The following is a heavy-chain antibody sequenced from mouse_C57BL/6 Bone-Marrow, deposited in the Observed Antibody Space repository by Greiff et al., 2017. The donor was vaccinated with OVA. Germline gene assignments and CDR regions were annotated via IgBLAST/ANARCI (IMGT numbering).Heavy chain of an antibody. Sequence: LVESGAELARPGASVKMSCKASGYTFTSYTMHWVKQRPGQGLEWIGYINPSSGYTKYNQKFKDKATLTADKSSSTAYMQLSSLTSEDSAVYYCASGLRRDYYAMDYWGQGTSVTVSS. CDR2: INPSSGYT. V-gene: IGHV1-4*01. D-gene: IGHD2-12*01. CDR3: ASGLRRDYYAMDY. J-gene: IGHJ4*01. CDR1: GYTFTSYT.